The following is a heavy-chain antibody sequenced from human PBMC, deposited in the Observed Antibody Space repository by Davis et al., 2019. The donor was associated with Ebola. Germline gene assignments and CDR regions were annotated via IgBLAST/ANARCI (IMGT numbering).Heavy chain of an antibody. Sequence: GESLKISCAASGFTFSGSAMHWVRQASGKGLEWVGRIRSKANSYATAYAASVKGRFTISRDDSKNTAYLQMNSLRAEDTAVYYCARRPPYYTARGGYYYYGMDVWGQGTTVTVSS. CDR3: ARRPPYYTARGGYYYYGMDV. CDR1: GFTFSGSA. D-gene: IGHD3-3*01. CDR2: IRSKANSYAT. V-gene: IGHV3-73*01. J-gene: IGHJ6*02.